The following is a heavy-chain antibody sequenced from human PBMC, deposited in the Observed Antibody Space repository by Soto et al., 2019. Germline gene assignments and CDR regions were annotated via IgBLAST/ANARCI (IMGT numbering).Heavy chain of an antibody. CDR2: INQNGSER. CDR3: ATDIRDF. V-gene: IGHV3-7*05. CDR1: GFMFSSYW. J-gene: IGHJ4*02. Sequence: EVELVESGGGLVQPGGSLRLSCAATGFMFSSYWMTWVRQAPGQGLEWVADINQNGSERYYVDSVEGRFTISRDNAKNSVFLQMENLRVEDTDMYYCATDIRDFWGQGTLVSVSS. D-gene: IGHD3-9*01.